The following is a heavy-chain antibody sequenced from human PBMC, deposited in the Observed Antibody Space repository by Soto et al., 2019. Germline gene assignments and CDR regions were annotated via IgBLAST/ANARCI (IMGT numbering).Heavy chain of an antibody. D-gene: IGHD4-4*01. J-gene: IGHJ3*02. CDR2: INAGNGNT. V-gene: IGHV1-3*01. CDR3: ASAEGNRRPYSNYVDDAFDI. Sequence: QVQLVQSGAEVKKPGASVKVSCKASGYTFTSYAMHWVRQAPGQRLEWMGWINAGNGNTKYSQKFQGRVTITRDTSASTAYMELSSLRSEDTAVYDCASAEGNRRPYSNYVDDAFDIWGQGRMDTVAS. CDR1: GYTFTSYA.